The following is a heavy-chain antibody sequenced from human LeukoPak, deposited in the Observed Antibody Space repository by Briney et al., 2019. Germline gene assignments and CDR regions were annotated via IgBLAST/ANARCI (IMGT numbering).Heavy chain of an antibody. J-gene: IGHJ3*02. CDR3: ARGFQQLGAFDI. CDR1: GGSISSGGYS. D-gene: IGHD6-13*01. CDR2: IYHSGST. V-gene: IGHV4-30-2*01. Sequence: TLSRTCAVSGGSISSGGYSWSWIRQPPGKGLEWIGYIYHSGSTYYNPSLKSRVTISVDRSKNQFSLKLSSVTAADTAVYYCARGFQQLGAFDIWGQGTMVTVSS.